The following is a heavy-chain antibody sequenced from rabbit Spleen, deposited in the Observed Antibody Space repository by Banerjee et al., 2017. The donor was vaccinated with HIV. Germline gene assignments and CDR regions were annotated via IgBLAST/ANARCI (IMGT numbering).Heavy chain of an antibody. V-gene: IGHV1S45*01. CDR1: GFSFSSGYD. CDR2: IDPVFGIT. D-gene: IGHD3-1*01. Sequence: QEQLVESGGGLVKPGASLTLICTASGFSFSSGYDMSWVRQAPGKGLEWIGYIDPVFGITYYASWVNGRFSISRENTQNTVSLQMNSLTAADTATYFCVRDTWAFNLWGQGTLVTVS. CDR3: VRDTWAFNL. J-gene: IGHJ4*01.